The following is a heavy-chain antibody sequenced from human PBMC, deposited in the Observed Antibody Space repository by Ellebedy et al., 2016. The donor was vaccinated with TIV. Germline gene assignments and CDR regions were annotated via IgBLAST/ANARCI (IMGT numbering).Heavy chain of an antibody. CDR2: IKQDGGEK. J-gene: IGHJ4*02. CDR3: VRDVPAFMIPFGGVIV. V-gene: IGHV3-7*03. D-gene: IGHD3-16*02. CDR1: GFSFSSFW. Sequence: GESLKISXAASGFSFSSFWMTWVRQAPGKGLEWVANIKQDGGEKNYVDSVKSRFTISRDNAKNSFYLQMNSLRAEDTAVYYCVRDVPAFMIPFGGVIVWGQGTLVTVSS.